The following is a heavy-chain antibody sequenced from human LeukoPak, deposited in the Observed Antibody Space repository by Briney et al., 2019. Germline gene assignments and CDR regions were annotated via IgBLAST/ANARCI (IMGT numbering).Heavy chain of an antibody. CDR3: ARGYCSGGSCYFDY. CDR1: RFSFNIYV. V-gene: IGHV3-48*03. CDR2: ISGIGSTT. J-gene: IGHJ4*02. D-gene: IGHD2-15*01. Sequence: GGSLRLSCAASRFSFNIYVLNWVRQAPGKGLEWVSYISGIGSTTYYADSVKGRFTISRDNAKNSLYLQINSLRAEDTAVYYCARGYCSGGSCYFDYWGQGTLVTVSS.